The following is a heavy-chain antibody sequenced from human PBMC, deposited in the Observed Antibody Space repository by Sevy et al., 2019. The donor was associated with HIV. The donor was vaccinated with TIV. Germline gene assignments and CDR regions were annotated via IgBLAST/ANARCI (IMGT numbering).Heavy chain of an antibody. CDR1: GFTFGSYM. CDR2: ISRTGGNT. CDR3: VREGRDDFNPWLDF. V-gene: IGHV3-23*01. J-gene: IGHJ1*01. D-gene: IGHD6-19*01. Sequence: GGSLRLSCAGSGFTFGSYMMNWVRQAPGRGLEWMSRISRTGGNTEYGDSAKGRFTISRDNSKNTVYLQMKGLRAEDTALYYCVREGRDDFNPWLDFWGQGILVTVSS.